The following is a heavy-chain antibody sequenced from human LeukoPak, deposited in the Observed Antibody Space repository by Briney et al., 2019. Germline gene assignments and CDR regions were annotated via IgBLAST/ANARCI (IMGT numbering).Heavy chain of an antibody. V-gene: IGHV4-34*01. CDR3: ARGRAYCSGGSCYGALYYYMDV. D-gene: IGHD2-15*01. CDR2: INDRGST. J-gene: IGHJ6*03. Sequence: SETLSLTCAVYGGSFSGFNWSWIRQPPGKRLEWIGGINDRGSTNYNPSLKSRLTMSVDTSKNQFSLKLSSVTAADTAVYYCARGRAYCSGGSCYGALYYYMDVWGKGTTVTVSS. CDR1: GGSFSGFN.